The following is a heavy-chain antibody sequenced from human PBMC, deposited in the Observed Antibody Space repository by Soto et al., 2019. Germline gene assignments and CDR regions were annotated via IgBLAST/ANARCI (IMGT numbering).Heavy chain of an antibody. V-gene: IGHV1-2*04. J-gene: IGHJ4*02. Sequence: ASVKVSCKASGYTFTGYYMHWVRQAPGQGLEWMGWINPNSGGTNYAQKFQGWVIMTRDTSISTAYMELSRLRSDDTALYYCARGSGYYDSSGYFYSDYWGQGTLVTVSS. CDR1: GYTFTGYY. CDR3: ARGSGYYDSSGYFYSDY. D-gene: IGHD3-22*01. CDR2: INPNSGGT.